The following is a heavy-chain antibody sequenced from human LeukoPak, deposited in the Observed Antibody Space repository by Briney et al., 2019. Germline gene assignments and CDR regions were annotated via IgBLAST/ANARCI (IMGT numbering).Heavy chain of an antibody. CDR1: GGSISSYY. D-gene: IGHD5-12*01. CDR2: IYYSGST. Sequence: PSETLSLTCTVSGGSISSYYWSWIGQPPGKGLEWIGYIYYSGSTNYNPSLKSRVTISVDTSKNQFSLKLSSVTAADTAVYYCARVRGYSGYDYVPPPPFFDYWGQGTLVTVSP. CDR3: ARVRGYSGYDYVPPPPFFDY. V-gene: IGHV4-59*01. J-gene: IGHJ4*02.